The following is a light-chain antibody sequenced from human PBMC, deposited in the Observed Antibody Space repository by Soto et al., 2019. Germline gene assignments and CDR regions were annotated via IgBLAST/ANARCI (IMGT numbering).Light chain of an antibody. CDR3: QQRSNWPLT. CDR2: DAS. Sequence: SPGESATLSCRASQGIGRYLAWFQQKPGQAPSLLIYDASTRATDIPARFSGSGSGTDFTLTISSLEPEDFAVYYCQQRSNWPLTFGPGTKVEIK. V-gene: IGKV3-11*01. J-gene: IGKJ3*01. CDR1: QGIGRY.